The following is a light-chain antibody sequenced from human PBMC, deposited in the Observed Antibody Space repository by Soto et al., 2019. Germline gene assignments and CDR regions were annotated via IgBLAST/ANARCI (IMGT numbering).Light chain of an antibody. J-gene: IGLJ3*02. CDR2: LEGSGSH. V-gene: IGLV4-60*02. Sequence: QSVLTQSSSASASLGSSVNLTCTLSSGHSSYIIAWHQQQPGKAPRYLMKLEGSGSHNKGSGVPDRFSGSSSGADRYLIISNLQFEDEADYYCETWDSNIHWVFGGGTKLTVL. CDR3: ETWDSNIHWV. CDR1: SGHSSYI.